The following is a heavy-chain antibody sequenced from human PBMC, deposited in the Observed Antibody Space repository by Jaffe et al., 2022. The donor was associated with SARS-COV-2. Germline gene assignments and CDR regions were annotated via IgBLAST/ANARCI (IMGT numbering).Heavy chain of an antibody. V-gene: IGHV3-48*02. CDR1: GFTFSSYS. Sequence: EVQLVESGGGLVQPGGSLRLSCAASGFTFSSYSMNWVRQAPGKGLEWVSYISSSSSTIYYADSVKGRFTISRDNAKNSLYLQMNSLRDEDTAVYYCARDSRLRGYSGYDAGYYGMDVWGQGTTVTVSS. J-gene: IGHJ6*02. CDR3: ARDSRLRGYSGYDAGYYGMDV. D-gene: IGHD5-12*01. CDR2: ISSSSSTI.